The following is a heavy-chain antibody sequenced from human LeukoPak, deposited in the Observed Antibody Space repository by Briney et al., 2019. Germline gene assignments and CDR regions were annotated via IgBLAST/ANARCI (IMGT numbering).Heavy chain of an antibody. CDR3: AREGPTGTYDY. CDR1: GYTFTGYY. J-gene: IGHJ4*02. D-gene: IGHD1-1*01. CDR2: INPNSGGT. V-gene: IGHV1-2*02. Sequence: ASVTVSFTASGYTFTGYYMHWVRQAPGQGLEWMGWINPNSGGTNYAQKFQGRVTMTRDTSISTAYMELSRLRSDDTAVYYCAREGPTGTYDYWGQGTLVTVSS.